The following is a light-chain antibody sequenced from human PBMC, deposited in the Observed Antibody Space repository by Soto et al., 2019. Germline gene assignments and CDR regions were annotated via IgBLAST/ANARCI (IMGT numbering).Light chain of an antibody. Sequence: QSALTQPPSASGSPGQSVTISCTGSSRDVGGYNYVSWYQQYPGKAPKLMIYEVSKRPSGVPDRFSGSKSGNTASLTVSGLQAEDEADYYCSSYAGTNNFGVFGGGTKLTGL. CDR3: SSYAGTNNFGV. CDR1: SRDVGGYNY. V-gene: IGLV2-8*01. J-gene: IGLJ3*02. CDR2: EVS.